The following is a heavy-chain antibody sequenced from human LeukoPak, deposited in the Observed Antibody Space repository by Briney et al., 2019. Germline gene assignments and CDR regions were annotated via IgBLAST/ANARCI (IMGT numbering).Heavy chain of an antibody. J-gene: IGHJ6*02. CDR2: INHSGST. CDR3: ARAIGSSGYYFYYYGMDV. D-gene: IGHD3-22*01. V-gene: IGHV4-34*01. CDR1: GGSFSGYY. Sequence: SETLSLTCAVYGGSFSGYYWSWIRQPPGKGLGWIGEINHSGSTNYNPSLKSRVTISVDTSKNQFSLKLSSVTAADTAVYYCARAIGSSGYYFYYYGMDVWGQGTTVTVSS.